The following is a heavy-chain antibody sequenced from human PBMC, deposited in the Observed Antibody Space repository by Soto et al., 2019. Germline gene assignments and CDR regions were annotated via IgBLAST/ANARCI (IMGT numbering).Heavy chain of an antibody. CDR1: GYTLPELS. CDR2: FDPEDGET. Sequence: APVKVSRKVSGYTLPELSLHSVRQAPGKGLEWMGGFDPEDGETIYAQKFQGRVTMTEDTSSDTAYMELSSLRSEDTAVYYCATGNREFDCWGQGTLFTVAS. J-gene: IGHJ4*02. CDR3: ATGNREFDC. D-gene: IGHD1-26*01. V-gene: IGHV1-24*01.